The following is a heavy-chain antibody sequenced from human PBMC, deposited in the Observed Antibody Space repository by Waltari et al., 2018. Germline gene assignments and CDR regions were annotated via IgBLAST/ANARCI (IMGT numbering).Heavy chain of an antibody. CDR1: GYTFTGYY. CDR3: ARRIVGAPSWAFDI. V-gene: IGHV1-2*02. J-gene: IGHJ3*02. CDR2: INPNSGGT. D-gene: IGHD1-26*01. Sequence: QVQLVQSGAEVKKPGASVKVSCKASGYTFTGYYMHWVRQAPGQGLEWMGWINPNSGGTNYAKKFQGRVTMTRDTSISTAYMELSRLRSDDTAVYYCARRIVGAPSWAFDIWGQGTMVTVSS.